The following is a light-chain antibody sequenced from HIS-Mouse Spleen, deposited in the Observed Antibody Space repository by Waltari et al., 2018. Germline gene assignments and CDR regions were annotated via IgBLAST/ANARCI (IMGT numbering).Light chain of an antibody. CDR3: QAWDSSYSV. J-gene: IGLJ2*01. Sequence: SYELTQPPSVSVSPGPTASITCSGDNLGDKYACCYQQKPGHSPVLLIYQESKRPSGIPERFSGSNSGNTATLTISGTQAMDEADYYCQAWDSSYSVFGGGTKLTVL. V-gene: IGLV3-1*01. CDR1: NLGDKY. CDR2: QES.